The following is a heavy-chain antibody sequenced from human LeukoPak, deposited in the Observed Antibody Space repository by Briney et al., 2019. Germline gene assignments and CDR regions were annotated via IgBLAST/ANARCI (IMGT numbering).Heavy chain of an antibody. V-gene: IGHV1-24*01. J-gene: IGHJ4*02. CDR1: GYTLTELS. Sequence: ASVKVSCKVSGYTLTELSMHWVRQAPGKGLEWMGGFDPEDGETIYAQKFQGRVTMTEDTSTDTAYMELSSLRSEDTAVYYCATEAWDLYYFDYWGQGTLVTVSS. D-gene: IGHD1-26*01. CDR3: ATEAWDLYYFDY. CDR2: FDPEDGET.